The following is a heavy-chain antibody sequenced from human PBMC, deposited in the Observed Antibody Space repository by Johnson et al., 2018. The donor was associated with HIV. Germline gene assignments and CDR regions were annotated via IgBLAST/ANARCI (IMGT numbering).Heavy chain of an antibody. J-gene: IGHJ3*02. D-gene: IGHD6-19*01. CDR2: ISWNSGSI. Sequence: VQLVESGGGLVKPGGSLRLSCAASGFTFDDYAMHWVRQAPGKGLEWVSGISWNSGSIGYADSVKGRFTISRDNAKNSLYLQMNSLRAEDTALYYCANEAVDSGAFDIWGQGTMVTVSS. CDR3: ANEAVDSGAFDI. V-gene: IGHV3-9*01. CDR1: GFTFDDYA.